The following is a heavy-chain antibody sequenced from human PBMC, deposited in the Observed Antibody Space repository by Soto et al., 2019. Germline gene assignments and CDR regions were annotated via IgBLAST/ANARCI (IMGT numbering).Heavy chain of an antibody. CDR1: GGSISSSSYY. CDR3: ARVSSMAYYYDSSGYYPNWFDP. J-gene: IGHJ5*02. D-gene: IGHD3-22*01. V-gene: IGHV4-39*07. Sequence: SETLSLTCTVSGGSISSSSYYWGWIRQHPGKGLEWIGSIYYSGSTYYNPSLKSRVTISVDTSKNQFSLKLSSVTAADTAVYYCARVSSMAYYYDSSGYYPNWFDPWGQGTLVTVSS. CDR2: IYYSGST.